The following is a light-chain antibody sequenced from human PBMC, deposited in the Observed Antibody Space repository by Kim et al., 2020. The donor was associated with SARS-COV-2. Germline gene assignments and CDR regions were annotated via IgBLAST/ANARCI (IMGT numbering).Light chain of an antibody. CDR3: KQSHGFPYT. V-gene: IGKV1-39*01. CDR1: KSVSTS. J-gene: IGKJ2*01. CDR2: AVA. Sequence: SASVRQRVTHTRRASKSVSTSLHWYQQHTGKAPKLVIYAVASLQSGLTSRFSDSGSETDFTLTISSLQPEDFAIYYCKQSHGFPYTFGQGTKLEI.